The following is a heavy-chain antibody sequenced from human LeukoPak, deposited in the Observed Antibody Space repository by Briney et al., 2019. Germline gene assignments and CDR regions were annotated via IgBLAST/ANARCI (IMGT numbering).Heavy chain of an antibody. CDR1: GFTFSDYY. J-gene: IGHJ4*02. V-gene: IGHV3-11*01. Sequence: GGSLGLSCAASGFTFSDYYMSWIRQAPGKGLEWISYISSSGSTIYYADSVKGRFTISRDNARNSLYLQMNSLRAEDTAVYYCARERAIASLRPYYFDYWGRGTLVTVSS. CDR3: ARERAIASLRPYYFDY. D-gene: IGHD6-6*01. CDR2: ISSSGSTI.